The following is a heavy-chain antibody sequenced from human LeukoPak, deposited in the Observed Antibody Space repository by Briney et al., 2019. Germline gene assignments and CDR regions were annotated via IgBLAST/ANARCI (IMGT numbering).Heavy chain of an antibody. CDR1: GFTFSSSA. D-gene: IGHD2/OR15-2a*01. J-gene: IGHJ4*02. CDR2: ISNNGGYT. Sequence: GGSLRLSCAASGFTFSSSAMSWVRQAPGKGLEWVSAISNNGGYTYYADSVQGRFTISRDNSKNTLYLQMNSLRAEDTAIYYCAREGPRGNSQFDYWGQGTLVTVSS. V-gene: IGHV3-23*01. CDR3: AREGPRGNSQFDY.